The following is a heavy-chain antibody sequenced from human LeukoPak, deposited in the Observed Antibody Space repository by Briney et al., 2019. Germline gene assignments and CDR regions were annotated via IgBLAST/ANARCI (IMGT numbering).Heavy chain of an antibody. J-gene: IGHJ4*02. CDR1: GYTLTELS. CDR3: AAGITIFGVVSPTDY. Sequence: GASVKASCKVSGYTLTELSMHWVRQAPGKGLERMGGFDPEDGVTIYAQKFQGRVTMTEDTSTDTAYMELSSLRSEGTAVYYCAAGITIFGVVSPTDYWGQGTLVTVSS. CDR2: FDPEDGVT. V-gene: IGHV1-24*01. D-gene: IGHD3-3*01.